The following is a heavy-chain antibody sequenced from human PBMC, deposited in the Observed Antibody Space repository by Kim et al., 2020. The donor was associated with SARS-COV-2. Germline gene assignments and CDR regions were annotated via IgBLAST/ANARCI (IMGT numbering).Heavy chain of an antibody. Sequence: YADAVKGRFTISRDNSKNTLDLQMNTLRAEDTAVYYCARGVVVVITYFQYWGQGTLVTVSS. V-gene: IGHV3-33*01. J-gene: IGHJ1*01. D-gene: IGHD3-22*01. CDR3: ARGVVVVITYFQY.